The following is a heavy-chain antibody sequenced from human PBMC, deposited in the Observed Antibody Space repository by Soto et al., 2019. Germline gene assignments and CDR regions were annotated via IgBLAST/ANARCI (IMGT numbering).Heavy chain of an antibody. D-gene: IGHD3-22*01. CDR2: ISSSSSYI. CDR1: GFTFSSYS. V-gene: IGHV3-21*01. CDR3: ASHPRDSSGYWYYFDY. J-gene: IGHJ4*02. Sequence: EVQLVESGGGLVKPGGSLRLSCAASGFTFSSYSMNWVRQAPGKGLEWVSSISSSSSYIYYADSVKGRFTISSDNAKNSLDLQMNSLRAEDTAVYYCASHPRDSSGYWYYFDYWGQGTLVTVSS.